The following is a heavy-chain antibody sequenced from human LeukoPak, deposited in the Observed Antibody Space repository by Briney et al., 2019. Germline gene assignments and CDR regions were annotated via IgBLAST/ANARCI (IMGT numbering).Heavy chain of an antibody. CDR1: GFTFSSYG. CDR2: IRYDGSNK. Sequence: PGGSLRLSCAASGFTFSSYGMHWVRQAPGKGLEWVAFIRYDGSNKYNADSVKGRFTISRDNSKNTLYLQMNSLRTEDTALYYCAKDRFGELVLDYWGQGTLVTVSS. V-gene: IGHV3-30*02. J-gene: IGHJ4*02. D-gene: IGHD3-10*01. CDR3: AKDRFGELVLDY.